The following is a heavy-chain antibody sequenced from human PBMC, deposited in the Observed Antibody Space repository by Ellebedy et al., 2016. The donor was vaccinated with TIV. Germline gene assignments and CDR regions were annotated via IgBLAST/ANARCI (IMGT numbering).Heavy chain of an antibody. D-gene: IGHD2-8*01. CDR1: GYTXXPYY. CDR3: GRAILLGDAFDI. Sequence: AASVKVSCKASGYTXXPYYIPWVRPXPGQGLSWMGWINPNSGGTNYAQKFQGWVTMTRDTSISTAYMELSRLRSDDTAVYYTGRAILLGDAFDIWGQGTMVTVSS. J-gene: IGHJ3*02. V-gene: IGHV1-2*04. CDR2: INPNSGGT.